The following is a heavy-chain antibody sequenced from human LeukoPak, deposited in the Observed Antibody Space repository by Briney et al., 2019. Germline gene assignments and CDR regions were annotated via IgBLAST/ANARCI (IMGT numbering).Heavy chain of an antibody. D-gene: IGHD3-10*01. CDR2: ISAYNGNT. CDR3: ARITMVRGVIFDWYFDL. V-gene: IGHV1-18*01. CDR1: GYTFTSYG. J-gene: IGHJ2*01. Sequence: GASVKVSCKASGYTFTSYGILWVRQAPGQGLEWMGWISAYNGNTNYAQKLQGGVTMTTDTSTSIAHMELRSLRSDDTAVYYCARITMVRGVIFDWYFDLWGRGTLVTVSS.